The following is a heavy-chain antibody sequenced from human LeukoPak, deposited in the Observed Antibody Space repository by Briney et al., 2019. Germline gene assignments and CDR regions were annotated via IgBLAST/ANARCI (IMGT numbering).Heavy chain of an antibody. CDR2: IIPIFGTA. CDR1: GGTFSSYA. V-gene: IGHV1-69*13. Sequence: GASVTVSCKASGGTFSSYAISWVRQAPGQGLEWMGGIIPIFGTANYAQKFQGRVTITADESTSTAYMELSSLRSEDTAVYYCARDPGDTIFGVVNDGYWGQGTLVTVSS. D-gene: IGHD3-3*01. CDR3: ARDPGDTIFGVVNDGY. J-gene: IGHJ4*02.